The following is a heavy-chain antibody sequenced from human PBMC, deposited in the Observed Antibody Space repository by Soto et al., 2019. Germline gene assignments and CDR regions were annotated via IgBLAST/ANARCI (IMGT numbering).Heavy chain of an antibody. Sequence: QVQLQQWGAGLLKPSETLSLSCAGYGGSFSGYYWTWIRQTPGKRLAWIGEISHRGSTNYKPSLTSRVTLSADPSKSQVSLNLTSVTAADAGVYYCARGECSSIYCFTRWALDIWGEGTVVTVS. J-gene: IGHJ3*02. CDR3: ARGECSSIYCFTRWALDI. D-gene: IGHD2-2*01. V-gene: IGHV4-34*01. CDR2: ISHRGST. CDR1: GGSFSGYY.